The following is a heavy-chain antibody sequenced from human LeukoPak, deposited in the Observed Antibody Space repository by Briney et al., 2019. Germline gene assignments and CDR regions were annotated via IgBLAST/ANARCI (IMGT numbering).Heavy chain of an antibody. CDR1: GSSIRSGHY. CDR2: IYESGNI. D-gene: IGHD3-3*01. Sequence: SETLSLTCAVSGSSIRSGHYWGWIRQPPGKGPEWIGSIYESGNIYYNPSLKSRVTISVDTSKNQLSLKLRSVTAADTAVYYCARGFLEWVFPGWFDPWGQGTLVTVSS. CDR3: ARGFLEWVFPGWFDP. J-gene: IGHJ5*02. V-gene: IGHV4-38-2*01.